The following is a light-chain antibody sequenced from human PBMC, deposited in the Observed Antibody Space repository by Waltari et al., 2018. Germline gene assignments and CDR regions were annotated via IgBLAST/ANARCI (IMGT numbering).Light chain of an antibody. CDR3: QQAHTFPIT. CDR2: EAS. CDR1: RGISSY. V-gene: IGKV1-12*01. J-gene: IGKJ3*01. Sequence: DIQMTQAPSFVSASVGDRVTITCRASRGISSYLAWYQQRPGQAPGLLISEASTLQRGVPSRFSGSGSGAEFTLTINSLQVEDFATYYCQQAHTFPITFGPGTTVDLK.